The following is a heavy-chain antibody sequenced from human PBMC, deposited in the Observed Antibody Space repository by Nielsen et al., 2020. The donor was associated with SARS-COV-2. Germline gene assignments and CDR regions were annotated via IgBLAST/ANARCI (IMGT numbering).Heavy chain of an antibody. CDR3: ARLGIAARRDLFDY. CDR1: GYSFTSYW. J-gene: IGHJ4*02. Sequence: KVSCKGSGYSFTSYWINWVRQMPGKGLEWMGRIDPSDSYTNYSPSFQGHVTISADKSISTAYLQWSSLKASDTAMYYCARLGIAARRDLFDYWGQGTLVTVSS. V-gene: IGHV5-10-1*01. CDR2: IDPSDSYT. D-gene: IGHD6-6*01.